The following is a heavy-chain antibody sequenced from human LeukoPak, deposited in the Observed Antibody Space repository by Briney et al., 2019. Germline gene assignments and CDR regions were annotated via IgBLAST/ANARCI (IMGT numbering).Heavy chain of an antibody. CDR3: ARAPIVVVPAASMRYYYGMDV. J-gene: IGHJ6*04. D-gene: IGHD2-2*01. Sequence: SETLSLTCAVYGGSFSGYYWSWLRQPPGKGLEGMGEINHSGSTNYNPSLTSRVTISVRTSKNQFSLKLSSVTAADTAVYYCARAPIVVVPAASMRYYYGMDVWGKGTTVTVSS. CDR2: INHSGST. CDR1: GGSFSGYY. V-gene: IGHV4-34*01.